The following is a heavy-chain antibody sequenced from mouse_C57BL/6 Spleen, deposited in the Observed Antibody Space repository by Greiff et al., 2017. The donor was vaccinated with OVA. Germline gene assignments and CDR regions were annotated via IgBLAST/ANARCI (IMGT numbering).Heavy chain of an antibody. Sequence: EVQLQESGPGLAKPSQTLSLTCSATGYSITSDYWNWIRKFPGNKLEYIGYISYSGNTYYNPSLKSRISITRDTSKNQYYLQLNSVTTEDTATYDCARTHYYGSSYRWYFDVWGTGTTVTVSS. CDR1: GYSITSDY. D-gene: IGHD1-1*01. CDR3: ARTHYYGSSYRWYFDV. CDR2: ISYSGNT. J-gene: IGHJ1*03. V-gene: IGHV3-8*01.